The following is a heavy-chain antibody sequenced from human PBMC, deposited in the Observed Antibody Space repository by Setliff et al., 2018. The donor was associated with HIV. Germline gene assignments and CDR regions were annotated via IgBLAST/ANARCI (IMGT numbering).Heavy chain of an antibody. D-gene: IGHD6-6*01. CDR3: AGEAWTSDRSSSGYYYYYMDF. CDR1: GDSVSSGSYY. CDR2: IYYSGTT. J-gene: IGHJ6*03. Sequence: PSETLSLTCTVSGDSVSSGSYYWSWIRQPPGKGLEWIGYIYYSGTTNYNPSLKSRVTISVDTSKNQFSLKLSSVTAADTAVYYCAGEAWTSDRSSSGYYYYYMDFWGKGTTVTVSS. V-gene: IGHV4-61*01.